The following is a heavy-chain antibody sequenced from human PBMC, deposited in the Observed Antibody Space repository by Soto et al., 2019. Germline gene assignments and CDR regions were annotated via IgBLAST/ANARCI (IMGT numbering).Heavy chain of an antibody. V-gene: IGHV3-23*01. J-gene: IGHJ4*02. CDR2: LGGTGGRA. D-gene: IGHD3-9*01. Sequence: GWSLKLSCAASGFTFSSYAMCWVRQAPGKWLEWVSALGGTGGRAYYADSVKGRFTVSRDNSRNTLFLQMNSLRVEDTAIYYCAKADRPYYEILTGPDYWGQGTLVTVS. CDR1: GFTFSSYA. CDR3: AKADRPYYEILTGPDY.